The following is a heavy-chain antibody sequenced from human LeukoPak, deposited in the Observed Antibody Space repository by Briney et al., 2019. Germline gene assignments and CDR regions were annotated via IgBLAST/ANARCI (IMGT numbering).Heavy chain of an antibody. CDR2: TYYSGST. CDR1: GGSISSSSYY. V-gene: IGHV4-39*07. D-gene: IGHD3-10*01. Sequence: PSETLSLTCTVSGGSISSSSYYWGWIRQPPGKGLEWIGSTYYSGSTYYNPSLKSRVTISVDTSKNQFSLKLSSVTAADTAVYYCAGLWFGEFLYNWFVPWGQGTLVTVSS. J-gene: IGHJ5*02. CDR3: AGLWFGEFLYNWFVP.